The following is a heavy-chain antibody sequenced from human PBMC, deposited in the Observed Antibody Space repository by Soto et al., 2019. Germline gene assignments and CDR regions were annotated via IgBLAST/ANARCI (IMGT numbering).Heavy chain of an antibody. V-gene: IGHV3-23*01. CDR1: GFTFSYYG. CDR2: IGGGGGNI. J-gene: IGHJ4*02. CDR3: AKDGLGGAHFGH. Sequence: EMQLLESGGGLSQPGGSLRLSCEGSGFTFSYYGMSWVRQAPGKGLEWVSVIGGGGGNIAYADSVKGRFTISRDNSKNTVFLQTNSLTAEDTAVYYCAKDGLGGAHFGHWGQGTVVTVSS. D-gene: IGHD1-26*01.